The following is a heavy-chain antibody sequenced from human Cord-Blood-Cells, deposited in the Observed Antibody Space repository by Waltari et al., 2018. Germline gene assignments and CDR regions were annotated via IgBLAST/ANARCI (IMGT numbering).Heavy chain of an antibody. CDR1: GGSISSSY. D-gene: IGHD2-2*01. J-gene: IGHJ6*02. Sequence: QVQLQESGPGLVKPSETLSLTCTVSGGSISSSYWSWIRQPPGKGLEWIGYIYYSGSTNYNPSRKSRVTISVDTSKNQFSLKLSSVTAADTAVYYCARDRRRYCSSTSCYYYYYYGMDVWGQGTTVTVSS. CDR3: ARDRRRYCSSTSCYYYYYYGMDV. CDR2: IYYSGST. V-gene: IGHV4-59*01.